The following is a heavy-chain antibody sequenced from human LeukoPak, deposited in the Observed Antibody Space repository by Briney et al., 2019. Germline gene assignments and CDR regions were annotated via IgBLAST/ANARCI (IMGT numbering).Heavy chain of an antibody. CDR1: GGSISSYY. Sequence: SETLSLTCTVSGGSISSYYWSWIRQPAGKGLEWIGRIYTSGSTNYNPSLKGRVTMSVDTSKNQFSLKLSSVTAADTAVYYCARDFAELRFLEWLENWFDPWGQGTLVTVSS. CDR2: IYTSGST. CDR3: ARDFAELRFLEWLENWFDP. J-gene: IGHJ5*02. D-gene: IGHD3-3*01. V-gene: IGHV4-4*07.